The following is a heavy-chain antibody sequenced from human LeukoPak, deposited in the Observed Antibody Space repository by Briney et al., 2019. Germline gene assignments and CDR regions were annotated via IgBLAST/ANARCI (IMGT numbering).Heavy chain of an antibody. CDR3: ARXWEALSSGYYWSVRWFXX. CDR1: GYSISSGYY. J-gene: IGHJ5*02. V-gene: IGHV4-38-2*02. Sequence: PSETLSLTCTVSGYSISSGYYWGWIRQPPGKGLEWIGTIYHSGSTYYNPSLKSRVTISVDTSKNQFSLRLSSVTAADTAVYCCARXWEALSSGYYWSVRWFXXWGQXTLXT. D-gene: IGHD3-22*01. CDR2: IYHSGST.